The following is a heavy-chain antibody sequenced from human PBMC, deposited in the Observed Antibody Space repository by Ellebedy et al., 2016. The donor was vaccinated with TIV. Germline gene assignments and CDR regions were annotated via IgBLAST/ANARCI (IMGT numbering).Heavy chain of an antibody. CDR2: IRQDGSDM. J-gene: IGHJ3*02. CDR1: GFSFGSYW. V-gene: IGHV3-7*01. Sequence: GESLKISCAASGFSFGSYWMSWVRQAPGKGLEWVANIRQDGSDMYYVDSVKGRFTISRDNAKDSLYLLMNSLSAEDTGVYYCATDGSYGDYRSPTHAFEMWGQGTMVTVSS. D-gene: IGHD4-17*01. CDR3: ATDGSYGDYRSPTHAFEM.